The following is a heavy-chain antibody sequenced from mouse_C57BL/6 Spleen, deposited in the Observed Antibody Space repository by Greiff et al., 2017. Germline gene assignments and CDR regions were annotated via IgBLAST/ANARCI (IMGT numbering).Heavy chain of an antibody. J-gene: IGHJ1*03. Sequence: LMESGPGLVKPSQSLSLTCSVTGYSITSGYYWNWIRQFPGNKLEWMGYISYDGSNNYNPSLKNRISITRDTSKNQFFLKLNSVTTEDTATYYCARAGTVEYFDVWGTGTTVTVSS. CDR2: ISYDGSN. V-gene: IGHV3-6*01. D-gene: IGHD1-1*01. CDR1: GYSITSGYY. CDR3: ARAGTVEYFDV.